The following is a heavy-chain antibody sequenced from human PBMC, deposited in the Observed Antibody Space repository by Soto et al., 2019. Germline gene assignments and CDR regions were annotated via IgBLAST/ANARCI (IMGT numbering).Heavy chain of an antibody. CDR3: ARSVAVPGAHIDY. J-gene: IGHJ4*02. Sequence: KPSETLSLTCSDSGGSISGSYWSWIRQSPGKGLEWLGYVYYTGSTNYSPSLRSRVSISVDTSKNEFSLRLSSVTAADTAVYFCARSVAVPGAHIDYWGQGTQVTVSS. D-gene: IGHD6-19*01. CDR1: GGSISGSY. V-gene: IGHV4-59*01. CDR2: VYYTGST.